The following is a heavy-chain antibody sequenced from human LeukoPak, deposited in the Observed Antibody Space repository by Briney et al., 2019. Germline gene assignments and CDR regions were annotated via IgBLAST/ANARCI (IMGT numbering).Heavy chain of an antibody. J-gene: IGHJ4*02. V-gene: IGHV4-61*02. CDR2: IYTSGST. CDR3: ARRVIAATLDY. D-gene: IGHD2/OR15-2a*01. Sequence: SETLSLTCTVSGGSISSGSYYWSWIRQPAGKGLEWIGRIYTSGSTNYNPSLKSRVTISVDMSKNQFSLKLSSVTAADTALYYCARRVIAATLDYWGQGTLVTVSS. CDR1: GGSISSGSYY.